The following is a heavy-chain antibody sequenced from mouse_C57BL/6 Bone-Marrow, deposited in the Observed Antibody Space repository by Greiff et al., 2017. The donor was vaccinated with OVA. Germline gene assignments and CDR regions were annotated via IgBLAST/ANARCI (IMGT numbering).Heavy chain of an antibody. CDR1: GFNITDDY. D-gene: IGHD2-3*01. CDR3: TTEDGYYLYYYAMDY. CDR2: IDPENGDT. Sequence: VHVKQSGAELVRPGASVKLSCTASGFNITDDYMHWVKQRPEQGLEWIGWIDPENGDTEYASKFQGKATITADKSSNTAYLQLSSLTSEDTAVYYYTTEDGYYLYYYAMDYWGQGTSVTVSS. J-gene: IGHJ4*01. V-gene: IGHV14-4*01.